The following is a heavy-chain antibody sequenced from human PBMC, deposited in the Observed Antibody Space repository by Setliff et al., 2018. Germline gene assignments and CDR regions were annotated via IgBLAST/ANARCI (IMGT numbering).Heavy chain of an antibody. J-gene: IGHJ6*03. CDR2: LHPNGITT. V-gene: IGHV3-74*01. CDR1: GFTLSRFW. CDR3: ARGLYMDV. Sequence: PGGSLRLSCAASGFTLSRFWMHWVRQVPGKGLVWVSRLHPNGITTRYADSVKGRFTIYRDMAENSLYLQMNGLRAEDTAVYYCARGLYMDVWGKGTTVTVSS.